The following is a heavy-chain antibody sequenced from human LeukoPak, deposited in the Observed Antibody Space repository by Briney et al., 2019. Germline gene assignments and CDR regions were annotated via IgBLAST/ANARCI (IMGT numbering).Heavy chain of an antibody. CDR3: ARDEDYGWGSNGMDV. J-gene: IGHJ6*02. D-gene: IGHD3-10*01. Sequence: QSGRSLRLSCAASGFTFSCCAIHWVRQAPGKGLEWVAVIWHDRSRIYYVDSVKGRFTISRDDSKKTLHLQMNSLRVDDTAVYYCARDEDYGWGSNGMDVWGQGTTVTVSS. CDR2: IWHDRSRI. CDR1: GFTFSCCA. V-gene: IGHV3-33*08.